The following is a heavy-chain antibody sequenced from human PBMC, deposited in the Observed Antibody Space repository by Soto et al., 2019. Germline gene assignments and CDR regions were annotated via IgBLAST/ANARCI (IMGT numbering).Heavy chain of an antibody. CDR3: ARDRGIVVVPAAIYYYYYGMDV. J-gene: IGHJ6*02. CDR1: GYTFTSYG. V-gene: IGHV1-18*04. Sequence: ASVKVSCKASGYTFTSYGISWVRQAPGQGLEWMGWISAYNGNTNYAQKLQGRVTMTTDTSTSTAYMELRSLRSDDTAVYYCARDRGIVVVPAAIYYYYYGMDVWGQGTTVTVSS. CDR2: ISAYNGNT. D-gene: IGHD2-2*02.